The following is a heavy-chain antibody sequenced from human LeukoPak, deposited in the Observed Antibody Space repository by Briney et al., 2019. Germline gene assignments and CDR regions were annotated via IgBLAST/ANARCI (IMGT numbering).Heavy chain of an antibody. D-gene: IGHD4-11*01. J-gene: IGHJ3*02. V-gene: IGHV3-30*01. CDR3: ARDYPTTGNAFDI. Sequence: GGSLRLSCAASGFTFSSYAMHWVRQAPGEGLEWVAVISYDGSNKYYADSVKGRFTISRDNSKNTLYLQMNSLRAEDTAVYYCARDYPTTGNAFDIWGQGTMVTVSS. CDR2: ISYDGSNK. CDR1: GFTFSSYA.